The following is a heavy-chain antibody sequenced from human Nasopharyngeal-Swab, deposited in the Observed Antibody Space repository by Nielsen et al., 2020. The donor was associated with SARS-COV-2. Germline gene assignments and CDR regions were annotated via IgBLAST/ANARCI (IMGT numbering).Heavy chain of an antibody. Sequence: GESLKISCAASGFTFSSYAMHWVRQAPGKGLEWVAVISYDGSNKYYADSVKGRFTISRDNSKNTLYLQMNSLRAEDTAVYYCARSWGGGYSFSFNYWGQGTLVPSPQ. J-gene: IGHJ4*02. V-gene: IGHV3-30-3*01. CDR3: ARSWGGGYSFSFNY. CDR2: ISYDGSNK. CDR1: GFTFSSYA. D-gene: IGHD2-15*01.